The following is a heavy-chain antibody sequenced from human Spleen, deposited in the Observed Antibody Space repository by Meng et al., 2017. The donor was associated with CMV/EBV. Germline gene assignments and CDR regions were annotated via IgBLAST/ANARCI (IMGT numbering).Heavy chain of an antibody. D-gene: IGHD1-26*01. J-gene: IGHJ4*02. Sequence: GGSLRLSCAASGFSISPYAMQWVRQAPGKGLEWVAVISFDASNKRYADSVKGRFAISRDNSKDTLYLEMNSLRTEDTAVYYCAKGGRFGGSYKGYFDYWGQGTLVTVSS. CDR2: ISFDASNK. CDR1: GFSISPYA. CDR3: AKGGRFGGSYKGYFDY. V-gene: IGHV3-30*01.